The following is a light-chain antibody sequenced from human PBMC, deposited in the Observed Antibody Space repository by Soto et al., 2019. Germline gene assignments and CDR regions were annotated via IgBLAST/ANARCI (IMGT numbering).Light chain of an antibody. CDR3: QQYDVYST. J-gene: IGKJ1*01. V-gene: IGKV1-9*01. CDR1: QGISSY. CDR2: AAS. Sequence: DIQFTQSPSFLSASVGDRVTITCRASQGISSYLAWYQQKPGKAPKLLIYAASTLQSGVPSRFSGSGYGTEFTLTISRLKPEDSATYYCQQYDVYSTFGQGTKGEIK.